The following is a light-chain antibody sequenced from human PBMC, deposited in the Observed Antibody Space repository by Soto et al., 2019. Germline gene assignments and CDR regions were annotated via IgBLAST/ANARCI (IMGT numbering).Light chain of an antibody. J-gene: IGKJ2*01. Sequence: DIVMTQTPLSSPVTLGQPASISCRASQSLVHRDGNTYLSWLQQRPGQPPRLLNYKISNRFFGVPDRLSGSGAGTDFTLKISRVEAEYVGVYYCMQTTQVPYTFGEGTKLEIK. CDR1: QSLVHRDGNTY. V-gene: IGKV2-24*01. CDR3: MQTTQVPYT. CDR2: KIS.